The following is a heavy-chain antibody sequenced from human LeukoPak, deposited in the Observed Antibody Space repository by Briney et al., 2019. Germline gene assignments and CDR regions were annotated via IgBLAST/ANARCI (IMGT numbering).Heavy chain of an antibody. CDR1: GGSFSGYY. Sequence: SETLSLTCAVYGGSFSGYYWSWIRQPPGKGLEWIGEINHSGSTNYNPSLKSRVTISVDTSKNQFSLKLNSVTPEDTAVYYCAREDDVGATWWFDPWGQGTLVTVSS. CDR2: INHSGST. D-gene: IGHD1-26*01. CDR3: AREDDVGATWWFDP. V-gene: IGHV4-34*01. J-gene: IGHJ5*02.